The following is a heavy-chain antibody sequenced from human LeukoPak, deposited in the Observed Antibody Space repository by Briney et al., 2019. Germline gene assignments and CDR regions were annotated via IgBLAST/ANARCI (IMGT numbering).Heavy chain of an antibody. J-gene: IGHJ5*02. Sequence: PSETLSLTRTVSGGSISSGGYYWSWIRQHPGKGLEWIGYIYYSGSTYYNPSLKSRVTISVDTSKNQFSLKLSSVTAADTAVYYCARMSSGWTSDNWFDPWGQGTLVTVSS. CDR2: IYYSGST. CDR1: GGSISSGGYY. CDR3: ARMSSGWTSDNWFDP. V-gene: IGHV4-31*03. D-gene: IGHD6-19*01.